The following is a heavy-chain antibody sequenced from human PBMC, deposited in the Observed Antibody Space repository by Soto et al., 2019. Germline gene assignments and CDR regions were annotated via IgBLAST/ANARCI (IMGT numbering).Heavy chain of an antibody. Sequence: GASVKVSCKASGGTFSSCTISWVRQAPGQGLEWMGRIIPILGIANYAQKFQGRVTITADKSTSTAYMELSSLRSEDTAVYYCARDLSGDYPFDYWGQGTLVTVSS. CDR2: IIPILGIA. D-gene: IGHD4-17*01. CDR3: ARDLSGDYPFDY. V-gene: IGHV1-69*04. J-gene: IGHJ4*02. CDR1: GGTFSSCT.